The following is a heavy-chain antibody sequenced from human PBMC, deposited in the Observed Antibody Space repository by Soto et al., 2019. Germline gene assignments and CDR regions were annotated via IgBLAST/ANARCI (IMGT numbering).Heavy chain of an antibody. Sequence: QVQLVQSGAEVKKPGASVKVSCKASGYTFTSCAMHWVRQSTGQRLEWMGWINAGNGNTKYSQKCQGRVTITRDTSASTAYMELSSLRSEDTAVYYCARDLVMDVWGQGTTVTVSS. CDR1: GYTFTSCA. CDR3: ARDLVMDV. D-gene: IGHD2-8*02. CDR2: INAGNGNT. J-gene: IGHJ6*02. V-gene: IGHV1-3*01.